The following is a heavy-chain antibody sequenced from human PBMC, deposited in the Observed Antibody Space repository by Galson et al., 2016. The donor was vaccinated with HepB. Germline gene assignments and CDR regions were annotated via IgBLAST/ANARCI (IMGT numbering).Heavy chain of an antibody. CDR2: MYWDDEK. CDR1: GFSLSSDKMG. CDR3: ARGGSSKAYDY. Sequence: PALVKPTQTLTLTCTFSGFSLSSDKMGVGWIRQPPGKALEWLALMYWDDEKHYSPSLKSRLSITKDTSKNQVVLTMTNMDPVDTATYYCARGGSSKAYDYWGQGTLVTVSS. J-gene: IGHJ4*02. V-gene: IGHV2-5*02. D-gene: IGHD1-26*01.